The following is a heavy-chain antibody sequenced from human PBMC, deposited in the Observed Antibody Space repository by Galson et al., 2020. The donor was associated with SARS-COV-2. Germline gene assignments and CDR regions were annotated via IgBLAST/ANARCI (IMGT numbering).Heavy chain of an antibody. CDR2: IYYSGST. D-gene: IGHD5-12*01. V-gene: IGHV4-59*13. CDR3: ARGLVDIVAHSKRTDWYFDL. J-gene: IGHJ2*01. Sequence: SETLSLTCTVSGGSISSYYWSWIRQPPGKGLEWIGYIYYSGSTNYNPSLKSRVTISVDTSKNQFSLKLSSVTAADTAVYYCARGLVDIVAHSKRTDWYFDLWGRGTLVTVSS. CDR1: GGSISSYY.